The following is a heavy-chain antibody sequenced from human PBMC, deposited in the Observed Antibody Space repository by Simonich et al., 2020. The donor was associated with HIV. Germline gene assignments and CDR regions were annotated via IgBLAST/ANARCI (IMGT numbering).Heavy chain of an antibody. V-gene: IGHV4-34*01. CDR2: INHSGST. CDR3: ARDEARIAAAFQH. J-gene: IGHJ1*01. CDR1: GGSFSGHY. Sequence: QVQPHQWGAGLLKPSETLSLTCAVNGGSFSGHYWTWIRQPPGKGLEWIGEINHSGSTNHNTSLKSRVTISVDTSKNHFSLKLSSVTAADTAVNSCARDEARIAAAFQHWGQGTLVTVSS. D-gene: IGHD6-13*01.